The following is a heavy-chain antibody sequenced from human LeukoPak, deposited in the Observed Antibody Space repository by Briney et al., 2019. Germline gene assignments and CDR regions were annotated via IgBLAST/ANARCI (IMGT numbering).Heavy chain of an antibody. CDR3: ARDLVLGSGTGDFDY. J-gene: IGHJ4*02. V-gene: IGHV3-33*01. CDR2: IWYDGSNK. Sequence: GGSLRLSCAASGFTFSSYGMHWVRQAPGKGLEWVAVIWYDGSNKYYADSVKGRFTISRDNSKNMLYLQMNSLRAEDTAVYYCARDLVLGSGTGDFDYWGQGTLVTVSS. D-gene: IGHD3-10*01. CDR1: GFTFSSYG.